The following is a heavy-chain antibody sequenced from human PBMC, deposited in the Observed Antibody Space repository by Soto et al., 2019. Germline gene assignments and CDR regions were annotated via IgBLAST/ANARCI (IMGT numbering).Heavy chain of an antibody. D-gene: IGHD3-10*01. CDR2: SKNKADSYTT. V-gene: IGHV3-72*01. CDR3: TVWGSGNDFGAA. Sequence: EVQLVESGGGLVQPGGSLRLCCAASGLTFSDHYMDWVRQAPGKGLEWVGRSKNKADSYTTEYAASVKGRFTISRDGSKNSLFLQMNSLKTEDTAVYYCTVWGSGNDFGAAWGQGILVTVSS. CDR1: GLTFSDHY. J-gene: IGHJ4*02.